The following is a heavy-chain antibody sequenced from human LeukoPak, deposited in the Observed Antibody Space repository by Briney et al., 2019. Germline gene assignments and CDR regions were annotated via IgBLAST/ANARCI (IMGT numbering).Heavy chain of an antibody. Sequence: PGGSLRLSCAASAFTFSSDGMHWVRQAPGKGLEWVAFIRNDGSNKYYADSVKGRFTISRDNSKNTLYLQMNSLRAEVTAVYYCAKERYSSGWFGYWGEGTLVTVPS. D-gene: IGHD6-19*01. CDR2: IRNDGSNK. CDR3: AKERYSSGWFGY. V-gene: IGHV3-30*02. CDR1: AFTFSSDG. J-gene: IGHJ4*02.